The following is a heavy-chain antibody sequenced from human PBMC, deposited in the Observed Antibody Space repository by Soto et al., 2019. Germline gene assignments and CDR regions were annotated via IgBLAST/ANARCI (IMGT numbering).Heavy chain of an antibody. Sequence: EVQLVESGGGLVKPGGSLRLSCAASGFTFSNAWMSWVRQAPGKGLEWVGRIKSKTDGGTTDYAAPVKGRFTISRDDSKNTLYLQMNSLKTEDTAVYYCTTAELRFLEWLLLYGMDVWGQGTTVTVSS. CDR1: GFTFSNAW. J-gene: IGHJ6*02. D-gene: IGHD3-3*01. V-gene: IGHV3-15*01. CDR2: IKSKTDGGTT. CDR3: TTAELRFLEWLLLYGMDV.